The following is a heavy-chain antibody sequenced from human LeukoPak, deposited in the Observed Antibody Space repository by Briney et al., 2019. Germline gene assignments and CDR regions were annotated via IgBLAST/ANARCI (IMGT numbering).Heavy chain of an antibody. Sequence: PSETLSLTCTVSGGSISSYYWSWIRQPPGKGLEWLGCIYYSGSTNYNPSLKSRVTISVDTSKNQFSLKLSSVTAADTAVYYCAREMNLGYCSGGSCYNWFDPWGQGTLVTVSS. D-gene: IGHD2-15*01. J-gene: IGHJ5*02. V-gene: IGHV4-59*01. CDR2: IYYSGST. CDR3: AREMNLGYCSGGSCYNWFDP. CDR1: GGSISSYY.